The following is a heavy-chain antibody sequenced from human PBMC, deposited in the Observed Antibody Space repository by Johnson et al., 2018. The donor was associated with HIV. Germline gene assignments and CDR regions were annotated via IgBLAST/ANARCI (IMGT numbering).Heavy chain of an antibody. V-gene: IGHV3-30*02. CDR3: AREGGGFREFGGFDI. CDR2: IRYDGSNK. J-gene: IGHJ3*02. D-gene: IGHD3-10*01. Sequence: QVLLVESGGGVVRPGGSLRLSCAASGFTFSSYAMHWVRQAPGKGLEWVAFIRYDGSNKYYADSVKGRFTISRDNSKNTLYLQMNSLRAEDTALYYCAREGGGFREFGGFDIWGQGTMVTVSS. CDR1: GFTFSSYA.